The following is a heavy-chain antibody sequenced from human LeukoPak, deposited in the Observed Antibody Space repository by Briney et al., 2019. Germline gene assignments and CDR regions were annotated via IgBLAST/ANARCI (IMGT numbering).Heavy chain of an antibody. CDR1: GYTLTELS. Sequence: GASVKVSCKVSGYTLTELSMHWVRQAPGEGLEWMGGFDPEDGETIYAQKFQGRVTMTEDTSTDTAYMELSSLRSEDTAVYYCATRGGYSGYDYRFDYWGQGTLVTVSS. CDR2: FDPEDGET. V-gene: IGHV1-24*01. D-gene: IGHD5-12*01. J-gene: IGHJ4*02. CDR3: ATRGGYSGYDYRFDY.